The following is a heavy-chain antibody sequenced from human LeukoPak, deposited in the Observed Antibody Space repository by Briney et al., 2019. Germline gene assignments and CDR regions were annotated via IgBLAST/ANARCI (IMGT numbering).Heavy chain of an antibody. Sequence: GGSLRLSCAASGFTVSSNYMSWVRQAPGKGLERVSVIYSGGSTYYADSVKGRFTISRDNSKNTLYLQMNSLRAEDTAVYYCARVGYYGSGSYYKDYYYYGMDVWGKGTTVTVSS. V-gene: IGHV3-53*01. CDR2: IYSGGST. J-gene: IGHJ6*04. D-gene: IGHD3-10*01. CDR1: GFTVSSNY. CDR3: ARVGYYGSGSYYKDYYYYGMDV.